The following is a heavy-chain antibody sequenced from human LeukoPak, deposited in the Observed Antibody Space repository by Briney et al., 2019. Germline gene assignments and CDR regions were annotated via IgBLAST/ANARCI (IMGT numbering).Heavy chain of an antibody. Sequence: GGSLRLSCAASGFTFSDHAMSWVRQAPGKGLEWVSFSGSGGSAYYPVSVKGRFTISRDKSKDTVFLQMNSLRAEDTAVYFCAKGRSSTSSYDYWGQGTLVTVSS. CDR1: GFTFSDHA. CDR3: AKGRSSTSSYDY. D-gene: IGHD2-2*01. V-gene: IGHV3-23*01. CDR2: SGSGGSA. J-gene: IGHJ4*02.